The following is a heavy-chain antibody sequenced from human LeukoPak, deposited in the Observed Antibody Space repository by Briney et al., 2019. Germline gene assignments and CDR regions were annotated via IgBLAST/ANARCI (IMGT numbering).Heavy chain of an antibody. CDR2: VYYSGST. Sequence: SETLSLTCVVSGGSVSGYYWGWIRQPPGRGLEWIGYVYYSGSTNYNPSFKSRITISVDTSRNQFSLKLSSVTAADTAVYYCARDYYDSSGYRLDAFDIWGQGTMVTVSS. V-gene: IGHV4-59*02. J-gene: IGHJ3*02. D-gene: IGHD3-22*01. CDR1: GGSVSGYY. CDR3: ARDYYDSSGYRLDAFDI.